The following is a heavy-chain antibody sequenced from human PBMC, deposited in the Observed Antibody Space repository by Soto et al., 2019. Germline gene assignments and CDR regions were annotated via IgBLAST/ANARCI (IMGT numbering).Heavy chain of an antibody. Sequence: QVQLQESGPGLVKPSGTLSLTCAVSGGSISSSNWWSWVRQPPGKGLEWIGEIYHSGSTNYNPSLTSRVTISVDKSKNQFSLKLSSVTAADTAVYYCARVRSITIFGVVIPGQDNWFDPWGQGTLVTVSS. CDR1: GGSISSSNW. D-gene: IGHD3-3*01. CDR3: ARVRSITIFGVVIPGQDNWFDP. V-gene: IGHV4-4*02. CDR2: IYHSGST. J-gene: IGHJ5*02.